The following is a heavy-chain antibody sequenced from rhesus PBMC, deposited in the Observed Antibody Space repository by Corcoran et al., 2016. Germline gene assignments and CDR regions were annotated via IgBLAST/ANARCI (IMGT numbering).Heavy chain of an antibody. V-gene: IGHV1S9*01. J-gene: IGHJ4*01. CDR1: GYTVSIYY. Sequence: QGQLVQSGAEVKTPGASVKLSCKASGYTVSIYYINWVRQASGQVIEWMGWLNPSNGNTGYAQTFQGRVTMARDTSTSTAYMELSSLRSEDTAVYYCTGDSSGWYFDYWGQGVLVTVSS. D-gene: IGHD6-31*01. CDR2: LNPSNGNT. CDR3: TGDSSGWYFDY.